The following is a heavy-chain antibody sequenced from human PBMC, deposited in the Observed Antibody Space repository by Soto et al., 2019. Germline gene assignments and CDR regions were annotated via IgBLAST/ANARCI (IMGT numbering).Heavy chain of an antibody. D-gene: IGHD4-17*01. CDR2: INHSGST. V-gene: IGHV4-34*01. CDR1: GGSFSGYY. Sequence: TSETLSLTCAVYGGSFSGYYWSWIRQPPGKGLEWIGEINHSGSTSFNPSLKSRVSISVDTSKKQFSLKLTSVTAADTAVYYCAAHLKTTVNEYWYFDLWGRGTLVTVSS. CDR3: AAHLKTTVNEYWYFDL. J-gene: IGHJ2*01.